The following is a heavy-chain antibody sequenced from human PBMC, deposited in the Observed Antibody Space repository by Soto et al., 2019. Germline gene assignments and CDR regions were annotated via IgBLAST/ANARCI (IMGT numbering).Heavy chain of an antibody. CDR1: GGSSNYNH. D-gene: IGHD3-10*01. J-gene: IGHJ6*02. CDR3: ATGGGYYYYAMDG. V-gene: IGHV4-34*01. CDR2: INHSGGI. Sequence: SETLSLTCAVYGGSSNYNHWTWIRQSPGKGLEWIGKINHSGGISSNPSLTSRVTISIDTSKNKFFLKLKSVTAADTAVYYCATGGGYYYYAMDGWGQGTTGSFSS.